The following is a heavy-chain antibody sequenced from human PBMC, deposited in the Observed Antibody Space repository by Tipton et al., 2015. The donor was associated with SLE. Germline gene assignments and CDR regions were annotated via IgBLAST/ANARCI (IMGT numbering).Heavy chain of an antibody. J-gene: IGHJ4*02. V-gene: IGHV3-30*04. CDR1: GFTFSSYA. CDR3: ASSGSEGY. D-gene: IGHD1-26*01. Sequence: LSLTCAASGFTFSSYAMHWVRQAPGKGLEWVAVISYDGSNKYYADSVKGRFTISRDNSKNTLYLQMNSLRAEDTAVYYCASSGSEGYWGQGTLVTVSS. CDR2: ISYDGSNK.